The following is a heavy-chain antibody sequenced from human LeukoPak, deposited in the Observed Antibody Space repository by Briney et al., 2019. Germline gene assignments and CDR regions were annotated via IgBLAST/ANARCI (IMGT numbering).Heavy chain of an antibody. V-gene: IGHV3-23*01. Sequence: GGSLRLSCAASGFTFISIAMTWVRQAPGKGLEWVSTIRSNGETTYNADSVKGRFTISRDNSKKTLYLQLNSLRVEDTAIYYCAKGQELDDGVFDSWGQGTLVTVSS. CDR3: AKGQELDDGVFDS. CDR1: GFTFISIA. CDR2: IRSNGETT. J-gene: IGHJ4*02. D-gene: IGHD1-1*01.